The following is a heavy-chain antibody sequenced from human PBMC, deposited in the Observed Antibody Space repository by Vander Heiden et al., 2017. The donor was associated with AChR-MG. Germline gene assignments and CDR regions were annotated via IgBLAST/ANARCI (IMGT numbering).Heavy chain of an antibody. Sequence: EVQLVASGGGLIQPGGSLRLSCAASGFTINRNYMSWVRQAPGRGLEWVSLTWSSGDTFYADSVKGRFTIYRDNGKNTLYLQMNSLTAEDTAVYYCARDVTGMDVWGQGTTVIVSS. V-gene: IGHV3-53*01. CDR3: ARDVTGMDV. D-gene: IGHD5-18*01. CDR1: GFTINRNY. CDR2: TWSSGDT. J-gene: IGHJ6*02.